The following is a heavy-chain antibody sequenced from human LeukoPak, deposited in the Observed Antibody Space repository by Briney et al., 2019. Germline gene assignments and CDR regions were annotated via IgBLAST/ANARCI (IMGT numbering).Heavy chain of an antibody. D-gene: IGHD6-13*01. CDR1: GFTFSSYG. CDR3: AKDGQQLILPQPPRLEHTLDY. J-gene: IGHJ4*02. CDR2: ISYDGSNT. Sequence: GGSLRLSCAASGFTFSSYGMHWVRQAPGKGLEWVAVISYDGSNTYYADSVKGRFTISRDNSKNTLYLQMNSLRAEDTAVYYCAKDGQQLILPQPPRLEHTLDYWGQGTLVTVSS. V-gene: IGHV3-30*18.